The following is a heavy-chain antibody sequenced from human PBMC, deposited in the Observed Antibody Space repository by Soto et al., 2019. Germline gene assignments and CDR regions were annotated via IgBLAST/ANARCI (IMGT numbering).Heavy chain of an antibody. Sequence: ASVKVSCKASGYPFTAYSMHWVRLAPGQGLEWMGVVNPSGGSTKYAQNFQGRVTMTRDTSTTTIYMELSSLRSDGTAIYYCAREENCSGGTCYSEYFHRWGQGTLVTV. V-gene: IGHV1-46*01. CDR1: GYPFTAYS. CDR3: AREENCSGGTCYSEYFHR. J-gene: IGHJ1*01. CDR2: VNPSGGST. D-gene: IGHD2-15*01.